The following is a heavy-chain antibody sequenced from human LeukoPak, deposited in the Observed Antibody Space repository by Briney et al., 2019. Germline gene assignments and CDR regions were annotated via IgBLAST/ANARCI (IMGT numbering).Heavy chain of an antibody. D-gene: IGHD6-6*01. CDR1: GYTFTSYY. J-gene: IGHJ4*02. V-gene: IGHV1-46*01. Sequence: ASVTVSCTASGYTFTSYYMHWVRQAPGQGLEWMGIINPSGGSTSYAQKFQGRVTMTRDTSTSTVYMELSSLRSEDTAVYYCAREGGSSPTIDYWGQGTLVTVSS. CDR3: AREGGSSPTIDY. CDR2: INPSGGST.